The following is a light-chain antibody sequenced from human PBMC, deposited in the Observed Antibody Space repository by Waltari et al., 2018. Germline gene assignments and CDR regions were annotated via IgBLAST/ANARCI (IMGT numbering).Light chain of an antibody. Sequence: DIQMTQSPSTVSASVGDRVNITCRASQSVNYWLAWYQQKPGKAPNLLIYRVSNLQSGVPSRFSASGSGTEFTLTISSLQPDDFASYYCQQYIRNPWTFGQGTTVEFK. J-gene: IGKJ1*01. CDR3: QQYIRNPWT. CDR2: RVS. V-gene: IGKV1-5*03. CDR1: QSVNYW.